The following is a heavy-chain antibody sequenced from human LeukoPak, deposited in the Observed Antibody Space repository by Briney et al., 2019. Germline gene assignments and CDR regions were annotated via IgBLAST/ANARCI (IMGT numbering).Heavy chain of an antibody. V-gene: IGHV3-49*04. CDR2: IRSKAYGGTT. J-gene: IGHJ4*02. CDR3: TRDAGPGYYYDSEDY. D-gene: IGHD3-22*01. Sequence: GGSLRLSCTASGFTLGDYAMSWVRQAPGKGLEWVGFIRSKAYGGTTEYAGSVKGRFTISRDDSKSIAYLQMNGLKTEDTAVYYCTRDAGPGYYYDSEDYWGQGALVTVSS. CDR1: GFTLGDYA.